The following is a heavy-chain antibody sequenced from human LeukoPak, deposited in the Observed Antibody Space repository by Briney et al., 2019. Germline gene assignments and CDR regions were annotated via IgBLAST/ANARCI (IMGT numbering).Heavy chain of an antibody. CDR2: ISYDGSNK. Sequence: GGSLRLSCAASGFTFSSYAMHWVRQAPGKGLEWVAVISYDGSNKYYADSVKGRFTISRDNSKNTLYLQMNSLRAEDTAVYYCARRGSDYYYYMDVWGKGTTVTVSS. CDR1: GFTFSSYA. V-gene: IGHV3-30*01. J-gene: IGHJ6*03. D-gene: IGHD3-10*01. CDR3: ARRGSDYYYYMDV.